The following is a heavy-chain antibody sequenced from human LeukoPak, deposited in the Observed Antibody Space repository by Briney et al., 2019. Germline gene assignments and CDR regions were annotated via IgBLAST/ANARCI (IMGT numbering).Heavy chain of an antibody. CDR3: ARDLDWNNVDHFDY. J-gene: IGHJ4*02. Sequence: GGSLRLSCAASGFTFSSYSMNWVRQAPGKGLEWVSSISSSSSYIYYADSVKGRFTISRDNAKNSLYLQMNSLRAEDTAVYYCARDLDWNNVDHFDYWGREPWSPSPQ. D-gene: IGHD1/OR15-1a*01. CDR1: GFTFSSYS. CDR2: ISSSSSYI. V-gene: IGHV3-21*01.